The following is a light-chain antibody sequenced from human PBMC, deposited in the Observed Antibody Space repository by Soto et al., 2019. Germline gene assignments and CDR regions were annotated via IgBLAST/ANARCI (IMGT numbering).Light chain of an antibody. CDR1: SSDVGGYKH. Sequence: SVLTXPASVSGSPGQSITISCTGTSSDVGGYKHVSWYQHHPGKAPKLMIYEVSNRPSGVSNRFSGSKSGYTASLTISGRQAEDEADYYCNSQRSSGTRVFGTGTKVTVL. V-gene: IGLV2-14*01. J-gene: IGLJ1*01. CDR2: EVS. CDR3: NSQRSSGTRV.